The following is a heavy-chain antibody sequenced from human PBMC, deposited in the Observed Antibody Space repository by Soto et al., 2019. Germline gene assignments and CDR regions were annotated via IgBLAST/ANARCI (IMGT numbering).Heavy chain of an antibody. J-gene: IGHJ4*02. Sequence: GGSLRLSCAASGFTFSSYGMHWVRQAPGKGLEWVAVISYDGSNKYYADSVKGRFTISRDNSKNTLYLQMNSLRAEDTAVYYCAKEEPDGIAAYIDYWGQGTLVTVSS. CDR1: GFTFSSYG. CDR3: AKEEPDGIAAYIDY. V-gene: IGHV3-30*18. CDR2: ISYDGSNK. D-gene: IGHD6-13*01.